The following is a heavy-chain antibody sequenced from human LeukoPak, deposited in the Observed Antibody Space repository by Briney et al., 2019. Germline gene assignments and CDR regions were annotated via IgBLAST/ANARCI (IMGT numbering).Heavy chain of an antibody. D-gene: IGHD4-17*01. J-gene: IGHJ4*02. CDR2: INHSGSN. CDR3: ARGPDYGDLVIDY. Sequence: PSGSLSLTCAVHGGSFSGYYWSWIREPPGKGLGWIGEINHSGSNNYNPSLKSRVTISVDTSKNQFSLKLSYVNAADTAVYYRARGPDYGDLVIDYWGQGTLVTVSS. CDR1: GGSFSGYY. V-gene: IGHV4-34*01.